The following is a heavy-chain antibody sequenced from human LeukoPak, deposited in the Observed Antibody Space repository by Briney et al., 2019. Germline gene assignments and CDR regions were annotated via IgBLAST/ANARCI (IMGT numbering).Heavy chain of an antibody. CDR3: ARGRYSGSYLLDY. V-gene: IGHV3-11*06. D-gene: IGHD1-26*01. CDR1: GFTFSDYY. Sequence: PGGSLRLSCAASGFTFSDYYMSWIRQAPGKGLEWVSSISSSSTYRYYAASVKGRFTISRDNAKNSLYLQMNSLRAEDTALYYCARGRYSGSYLLDYWGQGTLVTVSS. CDR2: ISSSSTYR. J-gene: IGHJ4*02.